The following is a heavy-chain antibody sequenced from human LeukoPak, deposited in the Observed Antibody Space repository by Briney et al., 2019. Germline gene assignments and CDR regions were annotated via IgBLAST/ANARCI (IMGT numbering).Heavy chain of an antibody. V-gene: IGHV1-46*01. J-gene: IGHJ4*02. CDR2: INPSGGST. CDR3: ARDGPTAAPFDY. Sequence: GASVKVSCKAFGYRFTSYDMHWVRQAPGQGLEWMGIINPSGGSTSYAQRFQGRVAMTRDTSTTTVYMEVNSLTSEDTAAYFCARDGPTAAPFDYWGQGTLVTVSS. CDR1: GYRFTSYD. D-gene: IGHD2-2*01.